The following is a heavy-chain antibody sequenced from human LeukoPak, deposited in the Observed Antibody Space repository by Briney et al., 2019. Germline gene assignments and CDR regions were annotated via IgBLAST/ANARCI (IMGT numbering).Heavy chain of an antibody. D-gene: IGHD1-7*01. J-gene: IGHJ3*02. V-gene: IGHV3-49*04. Sequence: GGSLRLSCATSGFTFNNNAMSWVRQAPGKGLEWVGFIRSKAYGGTTEYAASVKGRFTISRDGSKSIAYLQMNSLKTDDTAVYYCTRGNWNYGNAFDIWGQGTMVTVSS. CDR3: TRGNWNYGNAFDI. CDR1: GFTFNNNA. CDR2: IRSKAYGGTT.